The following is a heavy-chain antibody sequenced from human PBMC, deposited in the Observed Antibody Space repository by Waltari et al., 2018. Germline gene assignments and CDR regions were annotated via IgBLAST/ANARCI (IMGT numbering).Heavy chain of an antibody. CDR1: GVSITSNRHN. Sequence: QLQLQESGPGLVKPSETLSLTCRVSGVSITSNRHNWGWIRQPPGQGLEWIGTMSYSGATYSSPSLKSRVTISRDTSKNQLSLKLGSVTAADTAIYYCATYIGASVGTAAFDVWGQGTMVSVSS. CDR2: MSYSGAT. J-gene: IGHJ3*01. CDR3: ATYIGASVGTAAFDV. D-gene: IGHD1-1*01. V-gene: IGHV4-39*01.